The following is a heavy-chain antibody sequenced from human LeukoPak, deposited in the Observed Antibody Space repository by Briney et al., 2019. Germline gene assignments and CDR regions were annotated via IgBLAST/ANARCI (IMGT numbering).Heavy chain of an antibody. CDR3: ARGLLPVSRFDP. CDR2: IYYSGTT. D-gene: IGHD2-15*01. V-gene: IGHV4-39*01. CDR1: GGSISGSSYY. Sequence: PSETLSLTCTVSGGSISGSSYYWGWIRQPPGKGLEWIGSIYYSGTTYYNPSLKSRVTISVDTSKNQFSLKLSSVTAADTAVYYCARGLLPVSRFDPWGQGTLVTVSS. J-gene: IGHJ5*02.